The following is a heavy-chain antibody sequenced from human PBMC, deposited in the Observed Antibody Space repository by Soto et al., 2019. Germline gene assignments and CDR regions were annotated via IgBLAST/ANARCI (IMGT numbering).Heavy chain of an antibody. V-gene: IGHV4-4*02. CDR3: ARGSAAARPNWFDP. CDR2: IYHSGST. J-gene: IGHJ5*02. D-gene: IGHD6-6*01. Sequence: QVQLQESGPGLVKPSGTLSLTCAVSSGSISSSNWWSWVRQPPGKGLEWIGEIYHSGSTNYNPSLKSRVTIAVDKSKNQFSLKLCSVTAADTAVYYCARGSAAARPNWFDPWGQGTLVTVSS. CDR1: SGSISSSNW.